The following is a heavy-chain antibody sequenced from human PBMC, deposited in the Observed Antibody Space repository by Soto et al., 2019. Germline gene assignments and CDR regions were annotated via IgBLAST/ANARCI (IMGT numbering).Heavy chain of an antibody. CDR2: IIPIFGTA. J-gene: IGHJ5*02. V-gene: IGHV1-69*12. D-gene: IGHD5-18*01. CDR3: AREVEGDSRGYSYGYDSNWFDP. CDR1: GGTFSSYA. Sequence: QVQLVQSGAEVKKPGSSVKVSCKASGGTFSSYAISWVRQAPGQGLEWMGGIIPIFGTANYAQKFQGRVTITADESTSTAYMELSSLRSEDTAVYYCAREVEGDSRGYSYGYDSNWFDPWGQGTLVTVSS.